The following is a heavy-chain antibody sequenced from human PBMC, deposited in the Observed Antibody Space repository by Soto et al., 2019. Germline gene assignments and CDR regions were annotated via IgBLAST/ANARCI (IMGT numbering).Heavy chain of an antibody. CDR3: ARNSRWLQLAPDY. CDR1: GFTFITYA. Sequence: QVQLVESGGGVVQPGRSLRLSCAASGFTFITYAMHWVRQAPGKGLEWVAVISYDGSNTYYADSVKGRFAISRDNSKNTLYLQMNSLRTEDTAVYYCARNSRWLQLAPDYWGQGTLLTVSS. V-gene: IGHV3-30*09. CDR2: ISYDGSNT. J-gene: IGHJ4*02. D-gene: IGHD1-1*01.